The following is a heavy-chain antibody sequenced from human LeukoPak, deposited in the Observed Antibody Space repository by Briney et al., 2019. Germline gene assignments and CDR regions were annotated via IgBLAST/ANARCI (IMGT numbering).Heavy chain of an antibody. V-gene: IGHV3-66*02. CDR2: IYSGGST. CDR1: GLTVSSNY. D-gene: IGHD3-9*01. J-gene: IGHJ6*03. Sequence: GGSLRLSCAASGLTVSSNYMSWVRQAPGMGLEWVSVIYSGGSTYYADSVKGRFTISRDNSKNTLYLQMNSLRAEDTAVYYCASGPPALDGYDILTGYYKGYYYYYMDVWGKGTTVTVSS. CDR3: ASGPPALDGYDILTGYYKGYYYYYMDV.